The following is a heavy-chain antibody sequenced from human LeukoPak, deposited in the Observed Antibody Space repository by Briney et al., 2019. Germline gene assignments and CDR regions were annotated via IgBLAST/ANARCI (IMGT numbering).Heavy chain of an antibody. CDR2: IYPGDSDT. D-gene: IGHD2-2*01. J-gene: IGHJ4*02. V-gene: IGHV5-51*01. CDR1: GYSFTSYW. Sequence: GESLKISCKGSGYSFTSYWIGWVRQMPGKGLEWMGIIYPGDSDTRYSPSFQGQVTISADRSISTAYLQWSSLKASDTAMYYCATPYPREYCSTSSCYFNYWGQGTLVTVSS. CDR3: ATPYPREYCSTSSCYFNY.